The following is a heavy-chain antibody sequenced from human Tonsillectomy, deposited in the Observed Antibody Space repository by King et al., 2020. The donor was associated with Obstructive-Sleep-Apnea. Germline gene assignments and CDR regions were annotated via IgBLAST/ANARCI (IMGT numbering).Heavy chain of an antibody. CDR1: GYTFTSYA. CDR2: INTNTGNP. D-gene: IGHD2-15*01. J-gene: IGHJ4*02. Sequence: QLVQSGSELKKPGASVKVSCKASGYTFTSYAMNWVRQAPGQGLEWMGGINTNTGNPTYAQDFTKRVVFSLDTSFSTAYLQTSGLKTEDTAVYYCARGYCGGASCSNFDYWGQGTLVTVSS. V-gene: IGHV7-4-1*02. CDR3: ARGYCGGASCSNFDY.